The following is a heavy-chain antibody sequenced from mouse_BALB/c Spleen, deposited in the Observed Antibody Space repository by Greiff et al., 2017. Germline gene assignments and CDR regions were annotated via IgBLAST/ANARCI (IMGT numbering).Heavy chain of an antibody. D-gene: IGHD1-1*02. CDR3: ARRGWPKGFCAMDY. CDR2: INPSNGRT. CDR1: GYTFTSYW. J-gene: IGHJ4*01. V-gene: IGHV1S81*02. Sequence: VQLQQPGAELVKPGASVKLSCKASGYTFTSYWMHWVKQRPGQGLEWIGEINPSNGRTNYNEKFKSKATLTVDKSSSTAYMQLSSLTSEDSAVCYCARRGWPKGFCAMDYGGRGTSFTVSS.